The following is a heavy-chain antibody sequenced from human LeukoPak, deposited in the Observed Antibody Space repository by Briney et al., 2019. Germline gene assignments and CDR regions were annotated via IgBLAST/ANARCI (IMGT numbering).Heavy chain of an antibody. D-gene: IGHD3-22*01. CDR3: ARDSRGYYYDSSGYYSY. V-gene: IGHV3-21*01. J-gene: IGHJ4*02. Sequence: GGSLRLSCAASGFTFSSYSMNWVRLAPGKGLEWVSSISSSSSYIYYADSVKGRFTISRDNAKNSLYLQMNSLRAENTAVYYCARDSRGYYYDSSGYYSYWGQGTLVTVSS. CDR2: ISSSSSYI. CDR1: GFTFSSYS.